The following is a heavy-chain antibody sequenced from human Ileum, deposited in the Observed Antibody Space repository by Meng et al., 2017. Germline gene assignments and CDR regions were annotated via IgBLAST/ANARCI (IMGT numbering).Heavy chain of an antibody. CDR3: AKESPQYYSGSGSYDY. CDR2: ISYDGSIQ. CDR1: GFDFGTYA. Sequence: QVQLEESGGGLVQPGRTLRLSWSASGFDFGTYAMHWVRQAPGKGPEWLAVISYDGSIQYYAGSVKGRLTISRDNSTNTGFLEMNRLRVEDMAVYYCAKESPQYYSGSGSYDYWGPGTLVTVSS. D-gene: IGHD3-10*01. V-gene: IGHV3-30-3*02. J-gene: IGHJ4*02.